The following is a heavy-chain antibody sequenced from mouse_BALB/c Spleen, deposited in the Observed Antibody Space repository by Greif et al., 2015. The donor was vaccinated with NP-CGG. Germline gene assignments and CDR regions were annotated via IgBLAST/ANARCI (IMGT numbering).Heavy chain of an antibody. J-gene: IGHJ1*01. CDR3: ARDLRYDGPYFDV. CDR1: GFTFSDYY. Sequence: EVKLVESGGGLVKPGGSLKLSCAASGFTFSDYYMYWVRQTPEKRLEWVATISDGGSYTYYPDSVKGRFTISRDNAKNNLYLQMSSLKSEDTAMYYCARDLRYDGPYFDVWGAGTTVTVSS. V-gene: IGHV5-4*02. CDR2: ISDGGSYT. D-gene: IGHD2-14*01.